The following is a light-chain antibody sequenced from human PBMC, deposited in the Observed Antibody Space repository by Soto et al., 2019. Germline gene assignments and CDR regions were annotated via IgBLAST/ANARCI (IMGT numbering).Light chain of an antibody. J-gene: IGKJ3*01. Sequence: DIQLTQSPSSLSSSVGDRVTITCRASQTVISYLNWYQQKPGQAPKLPIYATTHLQSGVPSRFSGSGSGTEFTLTISSLQPDDFATYYCQHYNNYPFTFGPGTKVDIK. CDR3: QHYNNYPFT. CDR1: QTVISY. V-gene: IGKV1-39*01. CDR2: ATT.